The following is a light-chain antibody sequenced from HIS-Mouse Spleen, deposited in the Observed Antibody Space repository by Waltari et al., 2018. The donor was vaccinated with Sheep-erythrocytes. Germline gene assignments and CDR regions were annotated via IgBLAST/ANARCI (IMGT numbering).Light chain of an antibody. CDR1: QGIRND. Sequence: AIQMTQSPSSLSASVGHRVTITCRASQGIRNDLGWYQQKPGQAPKLLIYAASSLQSGVPSRFSGSGSGTDFTLTISSLQPEDFATYYCLQDYNYPYTFGQGTKLEIK. CDR2: AAS. J-gene: IGKJ2*01. CDR3: LQDYNYPYT. V-gene: IGKV1-6*01.